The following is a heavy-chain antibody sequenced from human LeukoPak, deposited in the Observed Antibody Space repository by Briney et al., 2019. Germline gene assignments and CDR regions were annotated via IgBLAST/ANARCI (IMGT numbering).Heavy chain of an antibody. CDR3: ARVNSGHSHGNFDY. CDR2: LYYSGST. Sequence: SETLSLTCTVSGGSINNYYWSWIRQPPGKGLECIGYLYYSGSTNYNPSLKSRVTISVDTSKNQFFLKLSSVTAADTAVYYCARVNSGHSHGNFDYWGQGTLVTVSS. D-gene: IGHD5-18*01. CDR1: GGSINNYY. V-gene: IGHV4-59*01. J-gene: IGHJ4*02.